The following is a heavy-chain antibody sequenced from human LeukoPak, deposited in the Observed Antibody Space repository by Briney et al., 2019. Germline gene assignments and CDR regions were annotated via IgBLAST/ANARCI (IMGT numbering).Heavy chain of an antibody. CDR1: GFPFSSYA. D-gene: IGHD2-2*01. CDR3: AKLLSGYCSRTSCLNWFDP. J-gene: IGHJ5*02. CDR2: ITNNGIST. Sequence: PGGSLRLSCSASGFPFSSYALAWVRQAPGKGLEYVSVITNNGISTYYADSVKGRFTISRDNSKNTLYLQMNSLRAEDTAVYYCAKLLSGYCSRTSCLNWFDPWGQGTLVTVSS. V-gene: IGHV3-64*04.